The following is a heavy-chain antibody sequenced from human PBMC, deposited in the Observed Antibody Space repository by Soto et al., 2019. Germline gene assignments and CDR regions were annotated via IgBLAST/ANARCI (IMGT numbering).Heavy chain of an antibody. V-gene: IGHV1-8*01. CDR1: GYTFTSYD. Sequence: ASVKVSCKASGYTFTSYDISWVRQATGQGLERMGWMNPNNGNTDYAPKFQGRVTMTMNTSIGTAYMELSSLRSEDTAVYYCARSPRNYYALGSYSYFRHWGQGTLVTSPQ. D-gene: IGHD3-10*01. CDR2: MNPNNGNT. CDR3: ARSPRNYYALGSYSYFRH. J-gene: IGHJ1*01.